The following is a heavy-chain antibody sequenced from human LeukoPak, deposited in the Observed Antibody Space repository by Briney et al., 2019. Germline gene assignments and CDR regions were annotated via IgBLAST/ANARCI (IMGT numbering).Heavy chain of an antibody. CDR3: ARDAPDPHRPDPIYYYYYGMDV. J-gene: IGHJ6*02. D-gene: IGHD6-6*01. CDR1: GFIFNSYS. CDR2: ISSSGKTI. Sequence: GGSLRLSCAASGFIFNSYSMNWVRQAPGKGLEWVSYISSSGKTIYYADSVKGRFTISRDNAKNSLFLQMNSLRVEDTSVYYCARDAPDPHRPDPIYYYYYGMDVWGQGTTVTVSS. V-gene: IGHV3-48*04.